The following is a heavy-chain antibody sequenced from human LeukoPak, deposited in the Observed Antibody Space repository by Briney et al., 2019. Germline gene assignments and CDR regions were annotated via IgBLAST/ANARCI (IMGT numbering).Heavy chain of an antibody. CDR2: TNRDGSEK. J-gene: IGHJ3*02. CDR1: EFTFTNSW. CDR3: ARDSASCRGCAFDI. Sequence: GGSLRLSCAASEFTFTNSWMSWVRQAPGKGLEWVANTNRDGSEKYYVDSVKGRVTISRDNAMNFLYLQLNSLRVDDTGVYYCARDSASCRGCAFDIWGQGTVVTVSS. D-gene: IGHD2-2*01. V-gene: IGHV3-7*01.